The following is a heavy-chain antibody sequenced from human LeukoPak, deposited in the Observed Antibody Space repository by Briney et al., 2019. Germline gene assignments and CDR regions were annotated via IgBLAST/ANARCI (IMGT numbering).Heavy chain of an antibody. CDR1: GFTFSSYS. Sequence: PGGSLRLSCAASGFTFSSYSMNWVRQAPGKGLEWVSYISSSSSTIYYADSVKGRFTISRDNAKNSLYLQMNSLRAEDTAVYYCAREVYYYDSSGYYFDAFGIWGQGTMVTVSS. D-gene: IGHD3-22*01. CDR2: ISSSSSTI. V-gene: IGHV3-48*01. CDR3: AREVYYYDSSGYYFDAFGI. J-gene: IGHJ3*02.